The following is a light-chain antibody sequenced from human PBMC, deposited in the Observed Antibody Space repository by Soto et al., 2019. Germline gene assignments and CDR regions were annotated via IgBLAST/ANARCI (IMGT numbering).Light chain of an antibody. CDR3: SSYTSSSTTPYV. V-gene: IGLV2-14*01. CDR1: SSDVGGYNY. Sequence: QSALTQPASVSGSPGQSITISCTGTSSDVGGYNYVSWYQQHPGKAPKLMIYEVSNRPSGVSNRFSGSKSGNTASLTISGIQAEDEADYYCSSYTSSSTTPYVFGTGTKLTVL. CDR2: EVS. J-gene: IGLJ1*01.